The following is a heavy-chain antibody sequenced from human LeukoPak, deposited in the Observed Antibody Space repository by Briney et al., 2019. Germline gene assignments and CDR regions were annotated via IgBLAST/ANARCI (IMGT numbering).Heavy chain of an antibody. V-gene: IGHV1-2*02. CDR1: GYTFTGEF. CDR2: INPNSGAT. D-gene: IGHD1-7*01. Sequence: ASVRVSCKASGYTFTGEFMHWLRQGPGQGLGWMGWINPNSGATHYAQKFQGRIIMTRDTSISTAYMELSRLTSDDTAIYYCARAWITATTSFDYWGQGTLVTVSS. J-gene: IGHJ4*02. CDR3: ARAWITATTSFDY.